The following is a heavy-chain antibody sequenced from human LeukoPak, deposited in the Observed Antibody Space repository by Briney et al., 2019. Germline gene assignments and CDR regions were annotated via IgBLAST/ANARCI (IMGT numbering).Heavy chain of an antibody. CDR3: ARGALYCGGDCYLEYFQH. V-gene: IGHV4-59*11. CDR2: ISYTGSA. CDR1: GGYINSHY. J-gene: IGHJ1*01. D-gene: IGHD2-21*02. Sequence: PSETLSLTCTVSGGYINSHYWGWIRQPPGKVLEYIGYISYTGSAIYSPSLESRVTISIDTSKKQFSLNLRSVNTADTAVYYCARGALYCGGDCYLEYFQHWGQGTLVTVSS.